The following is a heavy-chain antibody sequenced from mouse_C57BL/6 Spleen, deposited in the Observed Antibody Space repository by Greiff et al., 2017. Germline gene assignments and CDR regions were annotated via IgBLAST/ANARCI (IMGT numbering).Heavy chain of an antibody. Sequence: QVQLKQPGAELVKPGASVKLSCKASGYTFTSYWMHWVKQRPGRGLEWIGRIDPNSGGTKYNEKFKSKATLTVDKPSSTAYMQLSSLTSEDSAVYYCARYVDYAMDYWGQGTSVTVSS. CDR3: ARYVDYAMDY. J-gene: IGHJ4*01. CDR2: IDPNSGGT. V-gene: IGHV1-72*01. CDR1: GYTFTSYW.